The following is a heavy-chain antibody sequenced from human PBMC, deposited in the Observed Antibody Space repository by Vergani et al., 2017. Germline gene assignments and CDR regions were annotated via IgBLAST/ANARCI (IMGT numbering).Heavy chain of an antibody. J-gene: IGHJ5*02. CDR2: IIPILGTA. CDR3: ARDPEINWFDP. CDR1: GGTFSSYA. Sequence: QVQLVQSGAEVKKPGSSVKVSCKASGGTFSSYAISWVRQAPGQGLEWMGRIIPILGTATYAQKCQGRVTITADESTSTAYMERSSLRSEDTAVYYCARDPEINWFDPWGQGTLVTVSS. V-gene: IGHV1-69*11.